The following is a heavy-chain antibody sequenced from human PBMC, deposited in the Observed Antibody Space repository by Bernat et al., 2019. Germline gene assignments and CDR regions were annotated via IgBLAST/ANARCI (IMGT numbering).Heavy chain of an antibody. Sequence: EVQLVESGGGLVKPGGSLRLSCAASGFTFSSYSMNWVRQAPGKGLEWVSSISSSSSYIYYADSVKGRFTITRDNAKNSLYLQMNSLRAEDTAVYYWAREGSNIAAAGIPYYMDVWGKGTTVTVSS. V-gene: IGHV3-21*01. CDR3: AREGSNIAAAGIPYYMDV. CDR2: ISSSSSYI. CDR1: GFTFSSYS. J-gene: IGHJ6*03. D-gene: IGHD6-13*01.